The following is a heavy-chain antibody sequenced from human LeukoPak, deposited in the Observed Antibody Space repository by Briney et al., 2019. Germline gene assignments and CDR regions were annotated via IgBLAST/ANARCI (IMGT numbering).Heavy chain of an antibody. CDR2: MWSDGSNK. CDR3: ARDFDTSGHYLFDY. Sequence: GGSLRLSCAASGFTFSNYGIHWVRQAPGKGLEWVAVMWSDGSNKFYADSVKGRFTVSRDNSKNTVYLQMNSLRAEDTAVYYCARDFDTSGHYLFDYRGQGTLITVSS. D-gene: IGHD3-22*01. J-gene: IGHJ4*02. CDR1: GFTFSNYG. V-gene: IGHV3-33*01.